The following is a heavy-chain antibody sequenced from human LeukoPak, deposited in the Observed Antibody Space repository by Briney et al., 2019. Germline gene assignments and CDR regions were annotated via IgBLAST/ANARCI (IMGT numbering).Heavy chain of an antibody. Sequence: GGSLRLSCAASGFTFSSYAMSWVRQAPGKGLEWVSAISGSGGSTYYADSVKGRFTISRDNSKNTLYLQMNSLRAEDTAVYYCAKGVTGRRTNYLDYWGQGTLVTASS. J-gene: IGHJ4*02. V-gene: IGHV3-23*01. D-gene: IGHD2-21*02. CDR1: GFTFSSYA. CDR2: ISGSGGST. CDR3: AKGVTGRRTNYLDY.